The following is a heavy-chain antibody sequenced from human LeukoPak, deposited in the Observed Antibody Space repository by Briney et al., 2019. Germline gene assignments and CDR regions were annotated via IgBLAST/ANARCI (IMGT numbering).Heavy chain of an antibody. CDR1: GGTFSSYA. D-gene: IGHD6-19*01. Sequence: SVKVSCKASGGTFSSYAISWVRQAPGQGLEWMGGIIPIFGTANYAQKFQGRVTITADESTSTAYMELSSLRSEDTAVYYCAREVVGSGWAPVLDYWGQGTLVTVSS. V-gene: IGHV1-69*01. CDR2: IIPIFGTA. J-gene: IGHJ4*02. CDR3: AREVVGSGWAPVLDY.